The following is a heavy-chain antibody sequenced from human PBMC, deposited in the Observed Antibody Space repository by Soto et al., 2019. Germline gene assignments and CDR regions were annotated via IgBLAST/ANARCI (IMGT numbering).Heavy chain of an antibody. V-gene: IGHV1-2*02. CDR2: INPNSGGT. Sequence: ASVKVSCKASGYTFTGYYMHWVRQAPGQGLEWMGWINPNSGGTNYAQKFQGRVTMTRDTSISTAYMELSRLRSDDTAVYYCASESPRGDIVVDPSFDPWGQGTLVTVSS. J-gene: IGHJ5*02. CDR3: ASESPRGDIVVDPSFDP. D-gene: IGHD2-2*01. CDR1: GYTFTGYY.